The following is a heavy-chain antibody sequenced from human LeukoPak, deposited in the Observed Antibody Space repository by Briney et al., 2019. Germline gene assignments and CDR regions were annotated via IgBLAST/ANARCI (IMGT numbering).Heavy chain of an antibody. V-gene: IGHV3-30-3*01. CDR3: AKGPLKYSSSSHDAFDI. CDR1: GFTFSSYA. Sequence: GGSLRLSCAASGFTFSSYAMHWVRQAPGKGLEWVAVISYDGSNKYYADSVKGRFTISRDNSKNTLYLQMDSLRAEDTAVYYCAKGPLKYSSSSHDAFDIWGQGTMVTVSS. J-gene: IGHJ3*02. CDR2: ISYDGSNK. D-gene: IGHD6-6*01.